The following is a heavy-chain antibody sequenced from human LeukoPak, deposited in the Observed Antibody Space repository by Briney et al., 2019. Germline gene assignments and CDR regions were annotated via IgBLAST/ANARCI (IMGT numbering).Heavy chain of an antibody. CDR1: GFTFDDHA. CDR3: AKDNYGDYGRLFDH. V-gene: IGHV3-9*01. Sequence: PGGSLRLSCAASGFTFDDHAMHWVRQAPGKGLEWVSGISWNGGSIGYADSVKGRFTIPKDNAKNSLYLQMNSLRPEDTALYFCAKDNYGDYGRLFDHWGQGTPVTVSS. CDR2: ISWNGGSI. J-gene: IGHJ4*02. D-gene: IGHD4-17*01.